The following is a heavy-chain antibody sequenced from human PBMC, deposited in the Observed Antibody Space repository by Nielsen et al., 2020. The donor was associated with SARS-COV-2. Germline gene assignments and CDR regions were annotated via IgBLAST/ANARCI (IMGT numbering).Heavy chain of an antibody. CDR1: GDSISNSVAA. Sequence: SQTLSLTCAISGDSISNSVAAWNWIRPSPSRGLEWLGRTYYRSKWNNDYALFVKSRIIITPDTSKNQISLQLNSVSPEDTAVYYCARELEQWLDSFDVWGRGTEVTVSS. J-gene: IGHJ3*01. V-gene: IGHV6-1*01. CDR2: TYYRSKWNN. D-gene: IGHD6-19*01. CDR3: ARELEQWLDSFDV.